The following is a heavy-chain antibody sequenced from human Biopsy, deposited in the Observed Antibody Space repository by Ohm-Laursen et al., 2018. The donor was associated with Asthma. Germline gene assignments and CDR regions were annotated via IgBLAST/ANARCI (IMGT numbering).Heavy chain of an antibody. CDR3: ARGLDYSGRSGFDY. CDR1: GFAFDSYA. Sequence: SLRLSCAAAGFAFDSYAMYWVRQAPGKGLEWVALMSYDGSIKDYADSVKGRFTISRDNSMNTLYLHMNSLRVEDTAVYYCARGLDYSGRSGFDYWGQGTLVTVSS. V-gene: IGHV3-30*03. CDR2: MSYDGSIK. D-gene: IGHD3-10*01. J-gene: IGHJ4*02.